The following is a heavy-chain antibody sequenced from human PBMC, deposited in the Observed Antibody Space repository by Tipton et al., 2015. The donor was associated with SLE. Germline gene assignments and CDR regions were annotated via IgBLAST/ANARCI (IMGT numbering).Heavy chain of an antibody. CDR1: GFTFSSYA. D-gene: IGHD6-13*01. J-gene: IGHJ4*02. Sequence: SLRLSCAASGFTFSSYAMHWVRQAPGKGLEWVAVISYDGSNKYYADSVKGRFTISRDNSKNTLYLQMNSLRAEDTAVYYCAKDMDSIAAAGTLDYWGQGTLVTVSS. CDR3: AKDMDSIAAAGTLDY. V-gene: IGHV3-30*04. CDR2: ISYDGSNK.